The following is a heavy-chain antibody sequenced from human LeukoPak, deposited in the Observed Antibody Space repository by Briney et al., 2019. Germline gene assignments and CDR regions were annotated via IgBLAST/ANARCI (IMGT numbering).Heavy chain of an antibody. Sequence: PGGSLRLTCAASGFTFSSYSMNWVRQAPGKGLEWVSSISSSSSYIYCADSVKGRFTISRDNAKNSLYLQMNSLRAEDTAVYYCARHSQYYYDSSGYKFWGQGTMVTVSS. V-gene: IGHV3-21*01. J-gene: IGHJ3*01. CDR2: ISSSSSYI. CDR3: ARHSQYYYDSSGYKF. CDR1: GFTFSSYS. D-gene: IGHD3-22*01.